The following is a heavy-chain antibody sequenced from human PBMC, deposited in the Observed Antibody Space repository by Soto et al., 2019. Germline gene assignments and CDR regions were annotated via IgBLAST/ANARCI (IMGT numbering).Heavy chain of an antibody. CDR1: GDAISRGGYY. J-gene: IGHJ5*02. D-gene: IGHD5-12*01. CDR3: VRCGGYTGSGTGGWWFAP. CDR2: SYYSGNT. Sequence: QVQLQESGPGLVKPSQTLSLTCPVSGDAISRGGYYWGWTRQHPGKGLQWLGYSYYSGNTYYSPSLRGRISISVDMSENQFSLKWTSATAADTAVYYCVRCGGYTGSGTGGWWFAPWGQGTLVTVSS. V-gene: IGHV4-31*03.